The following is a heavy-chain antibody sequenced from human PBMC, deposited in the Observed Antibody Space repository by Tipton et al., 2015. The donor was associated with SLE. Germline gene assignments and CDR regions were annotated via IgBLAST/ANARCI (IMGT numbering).Heavy chain of an antibody. D-gene: IGHD3-22*01. Sequence: SLRLSCAASGFTFSTYVMHWVRQAPGKGLEWVSAISGSGGRAYYADSVKGRFTISRDNSKNTLNLQMNSLRAEDTALYYCATDFDSSGYYYKRAFFDNWGQGTLVTVSS. CDR2: ISGSGGRA. CDR1: GFTFSTYV. V-gene: IGHV3-23*01. CDR3: ATDFDSSGYYYKRAFFDN. J-gene: IGHJ4*02.